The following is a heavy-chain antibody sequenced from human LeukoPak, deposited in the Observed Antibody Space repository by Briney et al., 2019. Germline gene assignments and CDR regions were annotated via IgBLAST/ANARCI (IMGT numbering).Heavy chain of an antibody. J-gene: IGHJ6*02. CDR3: ARGIPIAAAGTGRYYYGMDV. V-gene: IGHV1-18*01. CDR2: ISAYNGNT. D-gene: IGHD6-13*01. Sequence: ASVKVSCKASGYTFTSYGISWVRQAPGQGLEWMGWISAYNGNTNYAQKLQGRVTMTTDTSTSTAYMELRSLRSDDTAVYYCARGIPIAAAGTGRYYYGMDVWGQGTTVTVSS. CDR1: GYTFTSYG.